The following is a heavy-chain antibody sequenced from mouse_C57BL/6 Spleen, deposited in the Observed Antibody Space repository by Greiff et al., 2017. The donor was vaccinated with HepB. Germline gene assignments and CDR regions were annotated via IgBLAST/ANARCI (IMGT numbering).Heavy chain of an antibody. CDR3: TRDPGIYAMDY. CDR1: GFTFSSYA. Sequence: EVHLVESGEGLVKPGGSLKLSCAASGFTFSSYAMSWVRQTPEKRLEWVAYISSGGDYIYYADTVKGRFTISRDNARNTLYLQMSSLKSEDTAMYYCTRDPGIYAMDYWGQGTSGTVSS. CDR2: ISSGGDYI. V-gene: IGHV5-9-1*02. J-gene: IGHJ4*01.